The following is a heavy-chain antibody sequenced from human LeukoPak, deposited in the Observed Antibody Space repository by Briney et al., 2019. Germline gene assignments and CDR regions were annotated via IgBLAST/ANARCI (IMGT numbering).Heavy chain of an antibody. V-gene: IGHV3-21*01. CDR1: GFTFSDYA. Sequence: GGSLRLSCAASGFTFSDYAMSWVRQAPGKGLEWVSSISSSSSYIYYADSVKGRFTISRDNAKNSLYLQMNSLRAEDTAVYYCARDLGPYPGGSFDYWGQGTLVTVSS. CDR3: ARDLGPYPGGSFDY. CDR2: ISSSSSYI. J-gene: IGHJ4*02.